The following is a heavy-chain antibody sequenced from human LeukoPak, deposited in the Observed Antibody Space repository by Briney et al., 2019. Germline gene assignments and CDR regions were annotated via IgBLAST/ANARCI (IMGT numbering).Heavy chain of an antibody. CDR1: AFTFSTYA. Sequence: GGSLRLSCAASAFTFSTYAMSWVRQAPGMGLEWVSGISGSGAGTYYADSVRGRFTISRDNSKNTLHLQMNGLRAEDTAVYYCSNLYSSNYWGQGTLVTVSS. CDR2: ISGSGAGT. V-gene: IGHV3-23*01. CDR3: SNLYSSNY. J-gene: IGHJ4*02. D-gene: IGHD6-13*01.